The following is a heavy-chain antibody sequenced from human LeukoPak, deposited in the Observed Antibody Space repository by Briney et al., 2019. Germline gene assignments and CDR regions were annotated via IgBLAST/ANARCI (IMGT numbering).Heavy chain of an antibody. D-gene: IGHD2-2*01. CDR2: ISGSGGST. Sequence: GGTLRLSCAASGFTFSSYGMSWVRQAPGKGLEWVSAISGSGGSTYYADSVKGRFTISRDNAKNSLYLQMNSLRGEDTAVYYCARDLKGSCSSTSRFYYYYIHFWGKGTTATVS. J-gene: IGHJ6*03. CDR1: GFTFSSYG. CDR3: ARDLKGSCSSTSRFYYYYIHF. V-gene: IGHV3-23*01.